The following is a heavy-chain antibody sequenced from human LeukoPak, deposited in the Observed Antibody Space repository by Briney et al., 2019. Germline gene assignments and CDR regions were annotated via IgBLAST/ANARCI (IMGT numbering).Heavy chain of an antibody. CDR3: ATTSDYGGNSGVY. Sequence: NPSETLSLTCALSGYSISSGYYWGWIRQPPGKGLEWIGSIYHSGSTYYNPSLKSRVTISVDTSKNQFSLKLSSVTAADTAVYYCATTSDYGGNSGVYWGQGTLVTVSS. V-gene: IGHV4-38-2*01. D-gene: IGHD4-23*01. J-gene: IGHJ4*02. CDR1: GYSISSGYY. CDR2: IYHSGST.